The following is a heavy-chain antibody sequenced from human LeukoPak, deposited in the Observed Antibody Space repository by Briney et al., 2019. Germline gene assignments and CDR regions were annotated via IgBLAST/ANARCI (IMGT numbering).Heavy chain of an antibody. CDR1: GFTFSTSN. CDR2: ITSSSTTI. V-gene: IGHV3-48*01. J-gene: IGHJ4*02. CDR3: ARSEGPLDY. Sequence: GGSLRLSCAASGFTFSTSNTNWVRQAPGKGLEWVSYITSSSTTIYYADSVKGRFTISRDNAKNSLYLQMDSLRGNDTAVYYCARSEGPLDYWGQGTLVTVSS.